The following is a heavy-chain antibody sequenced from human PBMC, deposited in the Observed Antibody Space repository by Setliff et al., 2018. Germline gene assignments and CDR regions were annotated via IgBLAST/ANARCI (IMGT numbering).Heavy chain of an antibody. D-gene: IGHD3-16*01. CDR1: GGSISSSN. CDR3: AGDPPGPHLVYTY. Sequence: PSETLSLTCAVSGGSISSSNWWSWVRQPPGKGLEWVSAISGSGGSTDYADSVKGRFTISRDNSKNTLYLQMNGLRAEDTAIYYCAGDPPGPHLVYTYWGQGALVTVSS. J-gene: IGHJ4*02. V-gene: IGHV3-23*01. CDR2: ISGSGGST.